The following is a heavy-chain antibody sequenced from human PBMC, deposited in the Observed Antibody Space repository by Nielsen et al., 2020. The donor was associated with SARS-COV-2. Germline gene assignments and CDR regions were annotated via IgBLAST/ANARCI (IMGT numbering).Heavy chain of an antibody. CDR1: GFTFSVYS. CDR2: TSWNGDTT. J-gene: IGHJ3*01. Sequence: GGSLRLSCAASGFTFSVYSMNWVRQAPGKGLEWVASTSWNGDTTDYADSVKGRFTISRDNAKNTLYLQMNSLRAEDTALYHCVRGDGYYLFAFDDWGQGTMVTVSS. V-gene: IGHV3-20*01. CDR3: VRGDGYYLFAFDD. D-gene: IGHD5-24*01.